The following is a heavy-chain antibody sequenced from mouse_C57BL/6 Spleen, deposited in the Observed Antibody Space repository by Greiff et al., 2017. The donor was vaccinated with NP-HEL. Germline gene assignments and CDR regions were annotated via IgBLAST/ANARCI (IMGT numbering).Heavy chain of an antibody. D-gene: IGHD1-1*01. CDR1: GYTFTSYD. Sequence: VQLVESGPELVKPGASVKLSCKASGYTFTSYDINWVKQRPGQGLEWIGWIYPRDGSTKYNEKFKGKATLTVDTSSSTAYMELHSLTSEDSAVYFCARPLYDGSRDWYFDVWGTGTTVTVSS. V-gene: IGHV1-85*01. CDR2: IYPRDGST. CDR3: ARPLYDGSRDWYFDV. J-gene: IGHJ1*03.